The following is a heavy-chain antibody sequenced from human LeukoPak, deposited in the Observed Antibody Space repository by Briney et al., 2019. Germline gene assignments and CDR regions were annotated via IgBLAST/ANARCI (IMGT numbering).Heavy chain of an antibody. J-gene: IGHJ3*02. CDR2: IYPDDSDI. CDR1: GYSFTTYW. D-gene: IGHD2-15*01. Sequence: GESLKISCKGSGYSFTTYWIGWVRQMPGKGLEWMGIIYPDDSDIRYSPSFQGQVTVSADKSISTAYLQWSSLKASDTAMYYCARGYCSGGTCYRDAFDIWGQGTMVTVSS. CDR3: ARGYCSGGTCYRDAFDI. V-gene: IGHV5-51*01.